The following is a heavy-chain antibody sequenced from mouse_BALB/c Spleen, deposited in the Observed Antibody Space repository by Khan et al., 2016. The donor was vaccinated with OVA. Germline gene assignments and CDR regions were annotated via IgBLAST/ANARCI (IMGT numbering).Heavy chain of an antibody. CDR2: IWAGGRT. V-gene: IGHV2-9*02. Sequence: QVQLKESGPAMVAPSQSLSITYTVSGFSLTNYGVHWVRQPPGKGLEWLGLIWAGGRTNSNSALMSRLSISKDKSKSQVFLKMNSLQADDTAIYYCARFFGNYGWYCDVWGAGTTVTVSS. J-gene: IGHJ1*01. D-gene: IGHD2-1*01. CDR1: GFSLTNYG. CDR3: ARFFGNYGWYCDV.